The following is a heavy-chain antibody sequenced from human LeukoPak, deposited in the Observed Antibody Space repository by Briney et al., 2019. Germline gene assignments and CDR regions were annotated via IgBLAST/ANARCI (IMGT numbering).Heavy chain of an antibody. CDR2: MNPNSGNT. J-gene: IGHJ4*02. D-gene: IGHD6-13*01. CDR3: ARAPIKRPKYSSSCLAY. Sequence: GASVKVSCKASGYTFTSYDINWVRQATGQGLEWMGWMNPNSGNTGYAQKFQGRVTMTRNTSISTAYMELSSLRSEDTAVYYCARAPIKRPKYSSSCLAYWGQGTLVTVSS. CDR1: GYTFTSYD. V-gene: IGHV1-8*01.